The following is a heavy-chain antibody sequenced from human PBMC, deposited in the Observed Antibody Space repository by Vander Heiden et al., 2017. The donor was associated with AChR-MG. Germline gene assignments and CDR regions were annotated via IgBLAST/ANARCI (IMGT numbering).Heavy chain of an antibody. Sequence: EVQLVESGGGLVKPGGSLRLSCAVSGFTFSNAWMSWVRQAPGKGLEWVGRIKSKFDGETTDYSAPVKGRFTISRDDSKNMLYLHMNSLEVEDTAVYHCTTEGYCADGGCSQVSGHEYYGMDVWGPGTTVTVSS. CDR1: GFTFSNAW. J-gene: IGHJ6*02. CDR2: IKSKFDGETT. CDR3: TTEGYCADGGCSQVSGHEYYGMDV. V-gene: IGHV3-15*01. D-gene: IGHD2-8*01.